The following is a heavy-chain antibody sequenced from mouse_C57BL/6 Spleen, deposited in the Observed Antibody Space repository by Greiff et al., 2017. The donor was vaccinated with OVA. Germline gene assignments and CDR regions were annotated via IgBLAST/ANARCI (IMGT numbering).Heavy chain of an antibody. CDR3: TPYDGEAMDY. CDR2: IDPETGGT. V-gene: IGHV1-15*01. D-gene: IGHD2-3*01. J-gene: IGHJ4*01. Sequence: QVQLQQSGAELVRPGASVTLSCKASGYTFTDYEMHWVKQTPVHGLEWIGAIDPETGGTAYNQKFKGKAILTADKSSSTAYMELSSLTAEDSAVYYCTPYDGEAMDYWGQGTSVTVSS. CDR1: GYTFTDYE.